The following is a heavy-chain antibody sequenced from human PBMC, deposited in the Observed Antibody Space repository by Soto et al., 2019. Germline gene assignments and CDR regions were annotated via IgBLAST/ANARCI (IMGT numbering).Heavy chain of an antibody. CDR1: GGSISSYY. V-gene: IGHV4-59*01. J-gene: IGHJ5*02. CDR2: IYYTGST. CDR3: AGRSRAWFDP. Sequence: PSETLSLTCTVSGGSISSYYWSWIRQPPGKGLEWIGYIYYTGSTNYNPSLKSRVTISVDTSKNQFSLKLSSVTAADTAMYYCAGRSRAWFDPWGQGTLVTVSS.